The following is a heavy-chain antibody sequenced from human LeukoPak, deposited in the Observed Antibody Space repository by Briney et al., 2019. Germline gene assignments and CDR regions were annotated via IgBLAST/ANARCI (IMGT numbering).Heavy chain of an antibody. CDR1: GGSFSGYY. V-gene: IGHV4-34*01. J-gene: IGHJ4*02. CDR2: IYHSGST. D-gene: IGHD2-15*01. Sequence: PSETLSLTCAVYGGSFSGYYWSWIRQPPGKGLEWIGYIYHSGSTYYNPSLKSRVTISVDRSKNQFSLKLSSVTAADTAVYYCARVRSGGGFFYFDYWGQGTLVTVSS. CDR3: ARVRSGGGFFYFDY.